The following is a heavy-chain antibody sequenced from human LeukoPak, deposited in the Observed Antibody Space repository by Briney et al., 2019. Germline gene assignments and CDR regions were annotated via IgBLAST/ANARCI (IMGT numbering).Heavy chain of an antibody. V-gene: IGHV1-69*04. CDR2: IIPILGIA. CDR3: ARSGDYAFHWFDP. D-gene: IGHD4-17*01. Sequence: ASVKVSCKAFGGTFSSYAISWVRQGPGQGLEWMGRIIPILGIANYAQKFQGRVTITADKSTSTAYMELSSLRSEDTAVYYCARSGDYAFHWFDPWGQGTLVTVSS. CDR1: GGTFSSYA. J-gene: IGHJ5*02.